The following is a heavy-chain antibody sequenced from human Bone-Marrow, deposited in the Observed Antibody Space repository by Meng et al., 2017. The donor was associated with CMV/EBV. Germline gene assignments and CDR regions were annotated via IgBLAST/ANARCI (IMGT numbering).Heavy chain of an antibody. CDR3: ARDPLYYDFWSGPKSYYYGMDV. J-gene: IGHJ6*02. V-gene: IGHV4-39*07. CDR2: IYYRGST. D-gene: IGHD3-3*01. CDR1: GGSISSTSYY. Sequence: SETLSLTCPVSGGSISSTSYYWGWIRQPPGKGLEWIGSIYYRGSTHYNPSLKSRVTISLDTSKNQFSLKLSSVTAADTAVYYCARDPLYYDFWSGPKSYYYGMDVWGQGTTVTVSS.